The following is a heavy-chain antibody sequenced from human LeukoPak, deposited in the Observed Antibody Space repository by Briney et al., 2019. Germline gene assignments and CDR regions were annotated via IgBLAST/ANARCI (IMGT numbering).Heavy chain of an antibody. CDR1: GYTFRSFG. J-gene: IGHJ4*02. CDR2: ISPHHSGFT. CDR3: ARDERGYGGDLGYFDS. V-gene: IGHV1-18*01. D-gene: IGHD2-21*02. Sequence: ASVKVSCKASGYTFRSFGISWVRQAPGQGLEWMGWISPHHSGFTNDALQHRFTMTTDTSTSTAYMELRNLRSDDTAVYYCARDERGYGGDLGYFDSWGQGTQVTVSS.